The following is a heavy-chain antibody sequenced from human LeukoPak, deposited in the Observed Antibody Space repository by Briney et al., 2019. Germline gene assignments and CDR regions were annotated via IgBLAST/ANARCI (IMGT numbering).Heavy chain of an antibody. Sequence: PGGSLILSCAASGFSTSTYSMGWVRQAPGKGLEWVSYIGSTSIYADSVKGRFTISRDNAKNSLYLQMNSLRAEVTAVYYCARDGPPAGAGDFDYWGQGTPVTVSS. V-gene: IGHV3-48*01. CDR3: ARDGPPAGAGDFDY. J-gene: IGHJ4*02. D-gene: IGHD2-2*01. CDR2: IGSTSI. CDR1: GFSTSTYS.